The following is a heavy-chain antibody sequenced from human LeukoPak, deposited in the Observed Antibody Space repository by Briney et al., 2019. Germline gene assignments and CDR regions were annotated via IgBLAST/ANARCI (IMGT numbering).Heavy chain of an antibody. CDR1: GGTFSSYA. J-gene: IGHJ5*02. CDR3: AREGHTSSRGWFVP. V-gene: IGHV1-69*05. Sequence: SVKVSCKASGGTFSSYAISWVRQAPGQGLEWMGGIIPIFGTANYAQKFQGRVTITTDGSTSTAYMELRSLRSDDAAVYYCAREGHTSSRGWFVPWGQGTLVTVSS. CDR2: IIPIFGTA. D-gene: IGHD6-19*01.